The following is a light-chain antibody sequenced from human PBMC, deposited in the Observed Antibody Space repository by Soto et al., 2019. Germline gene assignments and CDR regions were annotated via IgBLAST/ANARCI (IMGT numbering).Light chain of an antibody. CDR1: QSVNSY. CDR2: DTS. Sequence: EIVLTQSPATLSLSPGERATLSCRASQSVNSYLAWYQQKPGQAPRLLIYDTSNRATGIPDRFSGSGSGSGTDFTLTISSLEPEDSAVYYCQQRSNWPPWTFGQGTRVEIK. V-gene: IGKV3-11*01. CDR3: QQRSNWPPWT. J-gene: IGKJ1*01.